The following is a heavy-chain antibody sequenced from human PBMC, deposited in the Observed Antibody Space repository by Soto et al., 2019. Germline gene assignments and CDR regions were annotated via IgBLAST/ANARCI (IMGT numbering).Heavy chain of an antibody. J-gene: IGHJ4*02. Sequence: ASVKGSCKASGGTFSSYTISWVRQAPGQGLEWMGRIIPILGMANYAQKFQGRVTITADKSTSTAYMELSSLRSEDTAVYYCAMEYCSSTSCYRDYWGQGTLVTVSS. CDR3: AMEYCSSTSCYRDY. D-gene: IGHD2-2*02. CDR1: GGTFSSYT. CDR2: IIPILGMA. V-gene: IGHV1-69*02.